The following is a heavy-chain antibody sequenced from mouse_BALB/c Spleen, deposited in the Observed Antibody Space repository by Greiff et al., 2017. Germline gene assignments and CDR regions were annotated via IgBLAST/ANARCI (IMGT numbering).Heavy chain of an antibody. CDR3: ARLGLRY. CDR2: IDPENGNT. D-gene: IGHD2-4*01. Sequence: EVQLQQSGAELVRPGALVKLSCKASGFNIKDYYMHWVKQRPEQGLEWIGWIDPENGNTIYDPKFQGKASITADTSSNTAYLQLSSLTSEDTAVYYCARLGLRYWGQGTTLTVAS. CDR1: GFNIKDYY. V-gene: IGHV14-1*02. J-gene: IGHJ2*01.